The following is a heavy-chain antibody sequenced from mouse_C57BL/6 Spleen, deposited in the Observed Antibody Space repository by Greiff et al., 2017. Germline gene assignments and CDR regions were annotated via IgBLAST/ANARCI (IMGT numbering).Heavy chain of an antibody. D-gene: IGHD2-5*01. CDR3: ARDYSNYEAWFAY. J-gene: IGHJ3*01. CDR2: ISDGGSYT. CDR1: GFTFSSYA. Sequence: EVKVVESGGGLVKPGGSLKLSCAASGFTFSSYAMSWVRQTPEKRLEWVATISDGGSYTYYPDNVKGRFTISRDNAKNNLYLQMSHLKSEDTAMYYCARDYSNYEAWFAYWGQGTLVTVSA. V-gene: IGHV5-4*03.